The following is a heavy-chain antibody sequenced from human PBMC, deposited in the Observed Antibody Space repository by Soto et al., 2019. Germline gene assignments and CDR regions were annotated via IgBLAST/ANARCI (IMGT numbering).Heavy chain of an antibody. J-gene: IGHJ4*02. V-gene: IGHV4-31*03. D-gene: IGHD3-22*01. CDR3: ARVTYYYDSSGYSRRYFAS. CDR1: GGSISSGGYY. CDR2: IDDSGST. Sequence: SETRSLTCTVSGGSISSGGYYWSWIRQHPGKGLEWIGYIDDSGSTYYNPSLKSRVTISVDTSKNQFSLKLSSVTAADTAVYTCARVTYYYDSSGYSRRYFASWGQGTLVTVSS.